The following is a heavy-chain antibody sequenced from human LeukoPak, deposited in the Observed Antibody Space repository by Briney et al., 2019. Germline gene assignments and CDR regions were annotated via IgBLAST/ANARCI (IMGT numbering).Heavy chain of an antibody. CDR1: GFTFSDYY. J-gene: IGHJ4*02. CDR3: ARTHAGDYFFDY. CDR2: VSSSGSTI. V-gene: IGHV3-11*01. Sequence: GGPLRLSCAASGFTFSDYYMSWIRQAPGKGLEWVSYVSSSGSTIYYADSVKGRFTISRDNAKNSLYLQMNSLRAEDTAVYYCARTHAGDYFFDYWGQGTLVTVSS. D-gene: IGHD4-17*01.